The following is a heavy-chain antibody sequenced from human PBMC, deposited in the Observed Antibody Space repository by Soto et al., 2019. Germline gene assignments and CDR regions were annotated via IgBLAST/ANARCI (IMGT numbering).Heavy chain of an antibody. J-gene: IGHJ6*02. V-gene: IGHV2-5*02. Sequence: QITLKESGPTLVKPTQTLTLTCTFSGLSLSTIGEGVGWIRQPPGKALEWLALVYWDDDKRYSPSLKSRLTITXDXSXHXXVLTMTNMGPVDTATYYCVQTRCGGDCLQSYSSHSYYGLDVWGQGTTVTVSS. CDR3: VQTRCGGDCLQSYSSHSYYGLDV. CDR2: VYWDDDK. CDR1: GLSLSTIGEG. D-gene: IGHD2-21*02.